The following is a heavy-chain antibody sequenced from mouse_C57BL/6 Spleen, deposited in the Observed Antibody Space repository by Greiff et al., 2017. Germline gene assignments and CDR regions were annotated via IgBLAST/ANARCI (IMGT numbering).Heavy chain of an antibody. Sequence: VQGVESGPGLVAPSQSLSITCTVSGFSLTSSGVHWVRQPPGKGLEWLEVLWSDGSTTYNSALKSRLSISKDNSKSQVFLRMNILQTDDTAMYYCAREAPGGAMDYWGQGTSVTVSS. CDR2: LWSDGST. J-gene: IGHJ4*01. V-gene: IGHV2-6*03. CDR1: GFSLTSSG. CDR3: AREAPGGAMDY.